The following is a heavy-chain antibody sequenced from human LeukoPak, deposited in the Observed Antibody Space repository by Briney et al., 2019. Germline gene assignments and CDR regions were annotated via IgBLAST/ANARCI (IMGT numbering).Heavy chain of an antibody. CDR3: ARGYTYYDFWSGYRPDAFDI. V-gene: IGHV6-1*01. D-gene: IGHD3-3*01. CDR1: GDSVSSNSAA. Sequence: SQTLSLTCAISGDSVSSNSAAWNWIRQSPSRGLEWLGRTYYRYKWYNDYAVSVKSRITINPDTSKNQFSLQLNSVTPEDTALYYCARGYTYYDFWSGYRPDAFDIWGQGTMVTVSS. J-gene: IGHJ3*02. CDR2: TYYRYKWYN.